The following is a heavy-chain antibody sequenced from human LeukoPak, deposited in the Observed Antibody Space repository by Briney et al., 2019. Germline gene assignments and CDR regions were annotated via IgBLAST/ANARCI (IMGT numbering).Heavy chain of an antibody. J-gene: IGHJ4*02. CDR1: GFTFSSHW. CDR3: ARGRYSSSFDFDY. CDR2: VNSGGSST. V-gene: IGHV3-74*01. D-gene: IGHD6-6*01. Sequence: AGSLSLSCAASGFTFSSHWMHWVRQAPGKGLVWVSRVNSGGSSTSYAHSARGRFTISRDDAKHTLALQMNSLRAEDTAVYYCARGRYSSSFDFDYWGQGTLDLLL.